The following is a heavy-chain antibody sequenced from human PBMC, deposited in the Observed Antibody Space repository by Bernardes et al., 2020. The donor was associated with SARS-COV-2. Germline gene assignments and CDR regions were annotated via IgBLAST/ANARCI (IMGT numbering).Heavy chain of an antibody. CDR2: LSYDGSNK. Sequence: SLQLSCPASGFTFISSAMQWVSQAPCKGLEWVAGLSYDGSNKYYADSVKGRFTISRDNSKNTLYLQMNSLSAEDTAVYYCASLGRDIFNSSSDPQIDYWGQGTLVTVSS. D-gene: IGHD6-6*01. J-gene: IGHJ4*02. CDR3: ASLGRDIFNSSSDPQIDY. CDR1: GFTFISSA. V-gene: IGHV3-30-3*01.